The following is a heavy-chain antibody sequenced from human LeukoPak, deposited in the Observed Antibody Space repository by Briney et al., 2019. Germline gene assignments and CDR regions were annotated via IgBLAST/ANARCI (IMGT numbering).Heavy chain of an antibody. D-gene: IGHD1-7*01. V-gene: IGHV4-4*02. CDR3: ARGYNWNYRVFSY. Sequence: SETLSLTCAVSGGSISSSNWWSWVRQPPGKGLEWIGEIYHSGSTNYNPSLKSRVTISVDTSKNQFSLKLSSVTAADTAVYYCARGYNWNYRVFSYWGQGTLVTVSS. J-gene: IGHJ4*02. CDR1: GGSISSSNW. CDR2: IYHSGST.